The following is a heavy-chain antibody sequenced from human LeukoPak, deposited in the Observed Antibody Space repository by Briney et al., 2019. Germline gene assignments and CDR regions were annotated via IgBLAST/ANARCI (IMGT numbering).Heavy chain of an antibody. D-gene: IGHD3-16*01. J-gene: IGHJ3*02. CDR1: GFPFSTSI. Sequence: GGSLWLSCAVSGFPFSTSIIHWVRQAPGKGLERVCRTRTKASNYATTYASLVSGRFTISRDVSNKTAHLEMNVLNIEDTVIFYCTSFGITSDAFDIWGQGTM. V-gene: IGHV3-73*01. CDR2: TRTKASNYAT. CDR3: TSFGITSDAFDI.